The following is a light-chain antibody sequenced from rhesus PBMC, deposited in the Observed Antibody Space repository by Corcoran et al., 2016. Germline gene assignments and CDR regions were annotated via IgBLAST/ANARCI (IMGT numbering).Light chain of an antibody. J-gene: IGKJ4*01. CDR1: QGISSW. CDR3: QQYNSRPLT. CDR2: KAS. Sequence: DIQMTQSPSSLSASVGDTVTITCRASQGISSWLAWYQQKPGRAPKLLLYKASRLQSGVPSRFSGSGSGTVFTLTLNSLQSEDFATYYCQQYNSRPLTFGGGTKVGLK. V-gene: IGKV1-22*01.